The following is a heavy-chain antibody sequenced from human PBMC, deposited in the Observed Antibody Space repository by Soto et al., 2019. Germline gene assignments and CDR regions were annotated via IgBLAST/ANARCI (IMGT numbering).Heavy chain of an antibody. CDR2: IYWNDDK. Sequence: SGGTLVNPAQTLTLTCTCSGFSLRTSGVGVGWIRQPPGKALEWLALIYWNDDKRYSPSLKSRLTITKDTSKNQVVLTMTNMDPVDTATYYCAHSSRGHYRYGMDVWGQGTTVTVSS. CDR3: AHSSRGHYRYGMDV. CDR1: GFSLRTSGVG. D-gene: IGHD3-10*01. V-gene: IGHV2-5*01. J-gene: IGHJ6*02.